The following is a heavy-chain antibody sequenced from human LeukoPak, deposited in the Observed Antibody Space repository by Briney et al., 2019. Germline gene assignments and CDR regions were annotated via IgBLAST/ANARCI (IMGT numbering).Heavy chain of an antibody. J-gene: IGHJ4*02. V-gene: IGHV4-34*01. CDR2: INHSGST. D-gene: IGHD1-26*01. Sequence: PSETLSLTCAVYGGSFSGYYWSWIRQPPGKGLEWIGEINHSGSTNYNPSLKSRVTMPVDTSKNQFSLKLSSVTAADTAVYYCARGLLSSFAFDYWGQGTLVTVSS. CDR3: ARGLLSSFAFDY. CDR1: GGSFSGYY.